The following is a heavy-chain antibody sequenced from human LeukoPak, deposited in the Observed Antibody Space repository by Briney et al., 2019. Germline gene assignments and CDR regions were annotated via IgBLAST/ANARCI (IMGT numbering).Heavy chain of an antibody. V-gene: IGHV1-2*02. D-gene: IGHD7-27*01. CDR3: ARGEGKLGKSLYYFDY. CDR1: GYTFTGYY. J-gene: IGHJ4*02. Sequence: ASVKVSCKASGYTFTGYYMHWVRQAPGQGLEWMGWINPNSGGTNYAQKFQGRVTMTRDTSISTAYMERSRLRSDDTAVYYCARGEGKLGKSLYYFDYWGQGTLVTVSS. CDR2: INPNSGGT.